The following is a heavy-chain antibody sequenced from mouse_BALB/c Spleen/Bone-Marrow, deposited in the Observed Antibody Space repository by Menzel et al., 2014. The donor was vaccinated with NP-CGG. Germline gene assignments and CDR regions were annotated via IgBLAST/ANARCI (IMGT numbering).Heavy chain of an antibody. CDR3: ARNPIRRNAMDY. Sequence: VQLQQSGPGLVQPSQSLSITCTVSGFSLTSYGVHWVRQSPGKGLEWLGVIWSGGSTDYNAPFISRLSISKDNSKSXVFFKMNSLQDNDTAIYYCARNPIRRNAMDYWGQGTSVTVSS. CDR1: GFSLTSYG. D-gene: IGHD2-12*01. J-gene: IGHJ4*01. V-gene: IGHV2-2*02. CDR2: IWSGGST.